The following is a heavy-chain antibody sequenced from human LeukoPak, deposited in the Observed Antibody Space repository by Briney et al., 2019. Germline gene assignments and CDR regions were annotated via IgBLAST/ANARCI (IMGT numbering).Heavy chain of an antibody. J-gene: IGHJ4*02. CDR1: GFTFSSYW. D-gene: IGHD3-22*01. CDR2: IWFDGGTK. Sequence: GGSLRLSCAASGFTFSSYWMSWVRQTPGKGPEWVAAIWFDGGTKYYADSVKGRFTISRDNSENTLYLQMNSLRAEDTALYYCARDGEDDSSGNYKPFDYWGQGTLVTVSS. CDR3: ARDGEDDSSGNYKPFDY. V-gene: IGHV3-33*08.